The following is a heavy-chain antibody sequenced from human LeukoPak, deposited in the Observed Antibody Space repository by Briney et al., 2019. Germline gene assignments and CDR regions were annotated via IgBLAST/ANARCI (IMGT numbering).Heavy chain of an antibody. CDR1: GFTFSSYA. V-gene: IGHV3-30*04. CDR2: ISYDGSNK. Sequence: GRSLRLSCAASGFTFSSYAMHWVRQAPGKGLEWMAVISYDGSNKYYADSVKGRFTISRDNSKNTLYLQMNSLRAENTAVYYCARDLSSGWLDYWGQGTLVTVSS. J-gene: IGHJ4*02. CDR3: ARDLSSGWLDY. D-gene: IGHD6-19*01.